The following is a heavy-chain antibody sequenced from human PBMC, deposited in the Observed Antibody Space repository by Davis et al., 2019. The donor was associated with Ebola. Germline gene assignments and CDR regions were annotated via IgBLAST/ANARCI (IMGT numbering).Heavy chain of an antibody. CDR3: AIFGVDIVH. CDR2: INPSGGST. V-gene: IGHV1-46*01. Sequence: ASVTVSCQASRYTFTRHYMHWVRQAPGQGLEWMGIINPSGGSTSYAQKFQGRVTMTRDTSTSTVYMELSSLRSDDTAVYYCAIFGVDIVHWGQGTLVTISS. J-gene: IGHJ4*02. D-gene: IGHD3-3*01. CDR1: RYTFTRHY.